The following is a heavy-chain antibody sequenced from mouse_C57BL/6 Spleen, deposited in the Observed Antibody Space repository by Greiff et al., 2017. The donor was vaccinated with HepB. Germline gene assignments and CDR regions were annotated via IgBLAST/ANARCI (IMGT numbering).Heavy chain of an antibody. CDR3: ARGSYLPGFAY. Sequence: QVQLQQPGAELVRPGSSVKLSCKASGYTFTSYWMHWVKQRPIQGLEWIGNIDPSDSETHYNQKFKDKATLTVDKSSSTAYMQLSSLTSEDSAVYYCARGSYLPGFAYWGQGTLVTVSA. CDR2: IDPSDSET. V-gene: IGHV1-52*01. D-gene: IGHD5-5*01. CDR1: GYTFTSYW. J-gene: IGHJ3*01.